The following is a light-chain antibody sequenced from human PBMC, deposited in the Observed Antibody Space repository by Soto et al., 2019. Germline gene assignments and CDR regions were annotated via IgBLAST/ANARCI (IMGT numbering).Light chain of an antibody. V-gene: IGKV1-5*03. CDR3: TPSNSYYQP. CDR1: QSISSW. J-gene: IGKJ1*01. Sequence: DTQMTHAPSTLSASVGYRVTITGRASQSISSWLALYQQKPGKATKLLIYKASSLESGVTSRFSGSGSGTEFTLTIRSMQPDDFATYYCTPSNSYYQPFGHGTKVDI. CDR2: KAS.